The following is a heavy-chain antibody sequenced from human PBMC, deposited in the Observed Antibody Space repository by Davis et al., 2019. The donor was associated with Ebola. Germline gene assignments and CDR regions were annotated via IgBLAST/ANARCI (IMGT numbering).Heavy chain of an antibody. D-gene: IGHD6-19*01. CDR2: IYYSGST. J-gene: IGHJ4*02. CDR1: GGSISSYY. V-gene: IGHV4-59*01. CDR3: ARRVAVTGYFDY. Sequence: MPSETLSLTCTVSGGSISSYYWSWIRQPPGKGLEWIGYIYYSGSTTYNPSLKSRVTISVDTSKNQLSLKLSSVTAADTAVYYCARRVAVTGYFDYWGQGILVTVSS.